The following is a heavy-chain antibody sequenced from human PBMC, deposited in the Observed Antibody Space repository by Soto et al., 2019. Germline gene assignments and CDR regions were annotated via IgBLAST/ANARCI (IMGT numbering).Heavy chain of an antibody. J-gene: IGHJ4*02. CDR1: GGSISSGGYY. Sequence: SETLSLTCTVSGGSISSGGYYWSWIRQHPGKGLEWIGYIYYSGSTYYNPSLKSRVTISVDTSKNQFSLKLSSVTAADTAVYYCARVGYYDYIWGSSRAFDYWGQGTLVTVSS. CDR3: ARVGYYDYIWGSSRAFDY. V-gene: IGHV4-31*03. CDR2: IYYSGST. D-gene: IGHD3-16*01.